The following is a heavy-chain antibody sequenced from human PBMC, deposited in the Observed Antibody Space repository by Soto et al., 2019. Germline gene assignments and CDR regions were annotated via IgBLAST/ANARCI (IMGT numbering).Heavy chain of an antibody. CDR2: IIPIFGTA. D-gene: IGHD1-26*01. CDR3: ARDASTVGAREYYYYGMDV. Sequence: QVQLVQSGAEVKKPGSSVKVSCKASVGTFSSYAISWVRQAPGQGLEWMGGIIPIFGTANYAQKFQGRVTITADESTSTAYLELSSLRSEETAVYYCARDASTVGAREYYYYGMDVWGQGTTVTVSS. CDR1: VGTFSSYA. V-gene: IGHV1-69*01. J-gene: IGHJ6*02.